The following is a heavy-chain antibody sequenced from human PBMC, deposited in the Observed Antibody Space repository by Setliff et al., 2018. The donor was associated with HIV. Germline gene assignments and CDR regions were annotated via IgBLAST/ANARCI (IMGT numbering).Heavy chain of an antibody. J-gene: IGHJ5*02. V-gene: IGHV4-61*01. D-gene: IGHD3-10*01. CDR2: FFHTGGI. CDR1: SVSVSPDSYN. CDR3: GRGWFDP. Sequence: ETLSLTCTAPSVSVSPDSYNWNWIRQTPGKGLEWIGTFFHTGGITYNPSLRSRVTMSADTAESLLSLRLILVTAADTGVYYCGRGWFDPWGQGTLVTVSS.